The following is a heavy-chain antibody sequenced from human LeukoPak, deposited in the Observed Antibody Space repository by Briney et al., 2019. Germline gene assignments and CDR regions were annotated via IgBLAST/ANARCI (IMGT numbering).Heavy chain of an antibody. CDR3: ARQAPPPEATELPIYYYGMDV. D-gene: IGHD5-12*01. V-gene: IGHV4-39*01. CDR1: GGSISSSSYY. Sequence: PSETLSLTCTVSGGSISSSSYYWGWIRQPPGMGLEWIGSIYYSGSTYYNPSLKSRVTISVDTSKNQFSLKLSSVTAADTAVYYCARQAPPPEATELPIYYYGMDVWGQGTTVTVSS. J-gene: IGHJ6*02. CDR2: IYYSGST.